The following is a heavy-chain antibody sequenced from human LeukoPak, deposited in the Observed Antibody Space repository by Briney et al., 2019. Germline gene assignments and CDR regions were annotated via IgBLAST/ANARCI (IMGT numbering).Heavy chain of an antibody. CDR1: GYTFTGYY. CDR2: INPNSGGT. V-gene: IGHV1-2*02. Sequence: GASVKVSCKASGYTFTGYYMHWVRQAPVQGLEWMGWINPNSGGTNYAQKFQGRVTMTRDTSISTAYMELSRLRSDDTAVYYCARGPPDYYDILTGYYEPLIDYWGQGTLVTVSS. D-gene: IGHD3-9*01. CDR3: ARGPPDYYDILTGYYEPLIDY. J-gene: IGHJ4*02.